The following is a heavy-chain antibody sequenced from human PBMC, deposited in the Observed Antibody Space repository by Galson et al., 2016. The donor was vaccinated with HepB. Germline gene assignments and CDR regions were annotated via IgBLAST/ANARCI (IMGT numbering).Heavy chain of an antibody. CDR2: IYSGGDT. Sequence: SLRLSCAASGVTVSNNYMSWVRQAPGRGLEWVSVIYSGGDTFYADSVKGRFTISRDNSKNTLYLQMNSLRVEDTAVYYCAKDPNYAEGDNWFDPWGQGTLVTVSS. D-gene: IGHD4-17*01. CDR3: AKDPNYAEGDNWFDP. V-gene: IGHV3-66*01. CDR1: GVTVSNNY. J-gene: IGHJ5*02.